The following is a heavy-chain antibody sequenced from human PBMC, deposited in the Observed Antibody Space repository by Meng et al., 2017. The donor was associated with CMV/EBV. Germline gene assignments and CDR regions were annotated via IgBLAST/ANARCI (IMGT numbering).Heavy chain of an antibody. J-gene: IGHJ4*02. CDR3: ARGDYFDY. V-gene: IGHV3-30-3*01. CDR1: GFTFSSYA. Sequence: QVQLVGSGGGVVQPGRSLRLSCAASGFTFSSYAMHWVRQAPGKGLEWVAVISYDGSNKYYADSVKGRFTISRDNSKNTLYLQMNSLRAEDMAVYYCARGDYFDYWGQGTLVTVSS. CDR2: ISYDGSNK.